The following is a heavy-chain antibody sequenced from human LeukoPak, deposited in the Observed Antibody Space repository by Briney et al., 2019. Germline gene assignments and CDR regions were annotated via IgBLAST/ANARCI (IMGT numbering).Heavy chain of an antibody. D-gene: IGHD1-14*01. Sequence: ASVKVSCKASGYTFTGYYMHWVRQAPGQGLQWMGWINPNSGAANYAQKFQGRVTMTRDTSISTAYMELRCLRSDDTAVYYCARKHETELAEFDYWGQGSLVTVSS. J-gene: IGHJ4*02. V-gene: IGHV1-2*02. CDR1: GYTFTGYY. CDR2: INPNSGAA. CDR3: ARKHETELAEFDY.